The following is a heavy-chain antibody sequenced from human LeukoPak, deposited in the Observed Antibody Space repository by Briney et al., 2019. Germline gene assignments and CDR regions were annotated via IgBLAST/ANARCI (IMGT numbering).Heavy chain of an antibody. V-gene: IGHV3-74*01. Sequence: GGSLRLSCAASGFTFSSYWMHWVRQAPGKGLVWVSRINSDGSDTSYADSVKGRFTISRDNAKNTLYLQMNSLGAGDTAVNYCTRGDFYVGAQDYWGQGTLVAVSS. CDR2: INSDGSDT. J-gene: IGHJ4*02. D-gene: IGHD1-26*01. CDR3: TRGDFYVGAQDY. CDR1: GFTFSSYW.